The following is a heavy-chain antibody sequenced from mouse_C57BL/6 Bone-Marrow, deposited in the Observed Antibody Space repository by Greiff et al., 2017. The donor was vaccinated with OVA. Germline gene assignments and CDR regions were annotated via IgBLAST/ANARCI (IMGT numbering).Heavy chain of an antibody. Sequence: QVQLQQSGAELAKPGASVKLSCKASGYTFTSYWMHWVKQRPGQGLEWIGYINPSSGYTKYNQKFKDKATLTADKSSSTAYMQLSSLTYEDSAVEYCASTYYYGSGAMDYWGQGTSVTVSS. CDR2: INPSSGYT. D-gene: IGHD1-1*01. J-gene: IGHJ4*01. CDR3: ASTYYYGSGAMDY. V-gene: IGHV1-7*01. CDR1: GYTFTSYW.